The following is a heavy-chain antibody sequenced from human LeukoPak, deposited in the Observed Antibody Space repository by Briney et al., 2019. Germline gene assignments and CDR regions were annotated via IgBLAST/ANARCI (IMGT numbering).Heavy chain of an antibody. D-gene: IGHD3-3*01. CDR2: ISSHSTYT. Sequence: PGGSLRLSCTTSGFIFSSYSINWVRQAPGKGLEWVSSISSHSTYTYFADSVKGRFTISRDNARDSLYLQMNSLRAEGTAVYYCARAVNFWSGYYTDSYYYMDVWGKGTTVTVSS. CDR1: GFIFSSYS. CDR3: ARAVNFWSGYYTDSYYYMDV. V-gene: IGHV3-21*01. J-gene: IGHJ6*03.